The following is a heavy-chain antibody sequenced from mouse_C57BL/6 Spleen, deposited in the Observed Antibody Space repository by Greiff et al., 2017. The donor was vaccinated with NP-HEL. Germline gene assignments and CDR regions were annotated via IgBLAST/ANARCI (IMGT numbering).Heavy chain of an antibody. Sequence: QVQLQQPGAELVMPGASVKLSCKASGYTFTSYWMHWVKQRPGQGLEWIGEIDPSDSYTNYNQKFKGKSTLTVDKSSSTAYMQLSSLTSEDSAVYYGARSHYDRYYYAMDYWGQGTSVTVSA. D-gene: IGHD2-4*01. V-gene: IGHV1-69*01. CDR3: ARSHYDRYYYAMDY. CDR1: GYTFTSYW. J-gene: IGHJ4*01. CDR2: IDPSDSYT.